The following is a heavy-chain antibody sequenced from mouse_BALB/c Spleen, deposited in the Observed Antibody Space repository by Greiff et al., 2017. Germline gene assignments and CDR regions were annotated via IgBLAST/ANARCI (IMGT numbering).Heavy chain of an antibody. D-gene: IGHD2-14*01. CDR1: GFTFSSYY. J-gene: IGHJ1*01. Sequence: EVKLVESGGGLVKLGGSLKLSCAASGFTFSSYYMSWVRQTPEKRLELVAAINSNGGSTYYPDTVKGRFTISRDNAKNTLYLQMSSLKSEDTALYYCARHYRYWYFDVWGAGTTVTVSS. CDR2: INSNGGST. V-gene: IGHV5-6-2*01. CDR3: ARHYRYWYFDV.